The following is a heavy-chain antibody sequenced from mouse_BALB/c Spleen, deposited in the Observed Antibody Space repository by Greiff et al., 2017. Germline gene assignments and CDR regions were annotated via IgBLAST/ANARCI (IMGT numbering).Heavy chain of an antibody. CDR1: GFSLTSYG. J-gene: IGHJ4*01. CDR2: IWSGGST. V-gene: IGHV2-2*02. CDR3: ARTIYYYVSYAMDY. Sequence: VQVVESGPGLVQPSQSLSITCTVSGFSLTSYGVHWVRQSPGKGLEWLGVIWSGGSTDYNAAFISRLSISKDNSKSQVFFKMNSLQANDTAIYYCARTIYYYVSYAMDYWGQGTSVTVSS. D-gene: IGHD1-1*01.